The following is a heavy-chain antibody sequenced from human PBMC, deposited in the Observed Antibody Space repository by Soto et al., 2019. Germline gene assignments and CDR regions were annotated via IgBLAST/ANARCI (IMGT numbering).Heavy chain of an antibody. D-gene: IGHD3-3*01. CDR2: IYSSGGT. CDR3: ARGQRFSDSFDP. V-gene: IGHV4-4*07. CDR1: GGAVSGYY. Sequence: SETLSLTCTVSGGAVSGYYWTWIRQPAGKGLEWIGRIYSSGGTKYNPSLKSRVDMSLDMSKNQFSLRLNSVTAADTAVYYCARGQRFSDSFDPWGQGTLVTVSS. J-gene: IGHJ5*02.